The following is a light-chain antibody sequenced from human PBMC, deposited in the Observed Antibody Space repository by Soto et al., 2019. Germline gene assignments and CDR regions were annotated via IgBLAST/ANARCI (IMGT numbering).Light chain of an antibody. CDR1: QSISSW. CDR3: QQANSFPLT. V-gene: IGKV1-12*01. Sequence: DIQMTQSPASVSASVGDRVTITCRASQSISSWLAWYQQKPGKAPKLLIAEASNLESGVPSRFSGSGSGTEFTLTISRLQPDDVATYYCQQANSFPLTFGGGTKVDIK. CDR2: EAS. J-gene: IGKJ4*01.